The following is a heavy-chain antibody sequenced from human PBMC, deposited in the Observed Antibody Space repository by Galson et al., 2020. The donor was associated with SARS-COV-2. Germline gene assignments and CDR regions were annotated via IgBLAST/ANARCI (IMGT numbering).Heavy chain of an antibody. J-gene: IGHJ6*02. CDR1: GGSISSYY. CDR2: IYYSGST. D-gene: IGHD6-19*01. Sequence: SQTLSLTCTVSGGSISSYYWSWIRQPPGKGLEWIGYIYYSGSTNYNPSLKSRVTISVDTSKNQFSLKLSSVTAADTDVYYCARELGYSSGWPDSMDVWGQGTTVTVSS. V-gene: IGHV4-59*13. CDR3: ARELGYSSGWPDSMDV.